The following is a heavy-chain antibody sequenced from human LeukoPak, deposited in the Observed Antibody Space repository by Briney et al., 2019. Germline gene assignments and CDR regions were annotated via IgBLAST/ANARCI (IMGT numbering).Heavy chain of an antibody. CDR1: GFTFDDYG. D-gene: IGHD6-13*01. J-gene: IGHJ4*02. CDR3: ARVEGYSSSWNLDY. V-gene: IGHV3-20*04. Sequence: GSLRLSCAASGFTFDDYGMSWVRQAPGKGLEWVSGINWNGGSTGYADSVKGRFTISRDNAKNSLYLQMSSLRAEDTALYYCARVEGYSSSWNLDYWGQGTLVTVSS. CDR2: INWNGGST.